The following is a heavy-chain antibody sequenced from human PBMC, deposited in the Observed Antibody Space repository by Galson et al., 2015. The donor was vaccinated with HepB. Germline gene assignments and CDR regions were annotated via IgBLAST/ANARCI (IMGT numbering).Heavy chain of an antibody. V-gene: IGHV3-11*05. CDR1: GFTFSDAY. CDR2: ISDSGSYT. J-gene: IGHJ4*02. D-gene: IGHD6-25*01. CDR3: ARARGSGPGAHFDY. Sequence: SLRLSCAASGFTFSDAYMSWIRQAPGKGLEWVSYISDSGSYTNLADSVKGRFTISRDNAKKSLYLQMNSLRAEDTAVYFCARARGSGPGAHFDYWGQGAVGTVSS.